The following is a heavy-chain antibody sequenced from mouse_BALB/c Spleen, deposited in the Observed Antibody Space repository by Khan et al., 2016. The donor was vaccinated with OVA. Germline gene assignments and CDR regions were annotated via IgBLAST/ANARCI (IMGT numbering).Heavy chain of an antibody. CDR3: ARRNYFGYTFAY. Sequence: QVQLQQSGAELARPGASVKLSCKASGYTFTDYYINWVKLRTGQGLEWIGEISPGSGDTYYNERFKGKATLTADQSSSTAYMQLSSLTSEAAAVYFCARRNYFGYTFAYWGQGTLVTVSA. V-gene: IGHV1-77*01. D-gene: IGHD1-2*01. CDR1: GYTFTDYY. J-gene: IGHJ3*01. CDR2: ISPGSGDT.